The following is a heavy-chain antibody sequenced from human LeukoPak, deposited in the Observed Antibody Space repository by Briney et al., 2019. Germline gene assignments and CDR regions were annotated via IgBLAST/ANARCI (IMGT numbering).Heavy chain of an antibody. CDR2: ISSSSSYT. Sequence: PGGSLRLSCAASGFTFSRYSMNWVRQAPGKGLEWVSCISSSSSYTYYVDSVKGRFTISRDNAKNSLYLQMSSLRAEDTAVYYCARTGYTTAPKQARWIDYWGQGTLVTVSS. J-gene: IGHJ4*02. V-gene: IGHV3-21*01. CDR3: ARTGYTTAPKQARWIDY. D-gene: IGHD6-13*01. CDR1: GFTFSRYS.